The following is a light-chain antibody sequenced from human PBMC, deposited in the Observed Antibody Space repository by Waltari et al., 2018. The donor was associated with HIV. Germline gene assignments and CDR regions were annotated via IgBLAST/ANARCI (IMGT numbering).Light chain of an antibody. CDR2: KDS. CDR1: AWPKQY. CDR3: QSADSSNTYV. V-gene: IGLV3-25*03. J-gene: IGLJ1*01. Sequence: SYELTQPPSVSVSPGQTARLTCPGAAWPKQYAYCYQQSPGQAPVLVIYKDSERPSGIPERFSGSSSGTTVTLTISGDQAEDEADYYCQSADSSNTYVFGTGTKVTVL.